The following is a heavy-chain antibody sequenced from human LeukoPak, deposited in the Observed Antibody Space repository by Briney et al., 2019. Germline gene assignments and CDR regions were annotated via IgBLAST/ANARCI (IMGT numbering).Heavy chain of an antibody. CDR2: IWYDGSHK. CDR1: GFTFSSYG. D-gene: IGHD3-22*01. CDR3: ARGSGAYYYNLDY. V-gene: IGHV3-33*08. Sequence: PGGSLRLSCAASGFTFSSYGMHWVRQAPGKGLEWVTVIWYDGSHKYYADSVKGRFTISRDNSKNTLYLQMNSLRAEDTAVYYCARGSGAYYYNLDYWGQGTLVTVSS. J-gene: IGHJ4*02.